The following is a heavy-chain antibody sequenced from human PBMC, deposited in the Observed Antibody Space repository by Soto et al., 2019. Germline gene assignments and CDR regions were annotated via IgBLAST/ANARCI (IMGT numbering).Heavy chain of an antibody. CDR3: ARDQVGYCSGGSCYHYYYGMDV. J-gene: IGHJ6*02. CDR2: IYYSGST. Sequence: SDTLSLTCTVSGGSVSSGSYYWSWIRQPPGKGLEWIGYIYYSGSTNYNPSLKSRVTISVDTSKNQFSLKLSSVTAADTAVYYCARDQVGYCSGGSCYHYYYGMDVWGQGTTVTVSS. D-gene: IGHD2-15*01. CDR1: GGSVSSGSYY. V-gene: IGHV4-61*01.